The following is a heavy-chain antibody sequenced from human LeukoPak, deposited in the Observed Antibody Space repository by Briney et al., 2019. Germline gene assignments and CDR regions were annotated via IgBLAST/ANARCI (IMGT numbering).Heavy chain of an antibody. Sequence: GGSLRLSCAASGFTFSSYTMSWVRQAPGKGLEWVSAISGSGGSTYFADSVKGRFTISRDNSKNTLYLQMNSLRAEDTAVYYCANSSGRGGRNAFDIWGQGTMVTVSS. J-gene: IGHJ3*02. CDR3: ANSSGRGGRNAFDI. D-gene: IGHD1-26*01. CDR1: GFTFSSYT. CDR2: ISGSGGST. V-gene: IGHV3-23*01.